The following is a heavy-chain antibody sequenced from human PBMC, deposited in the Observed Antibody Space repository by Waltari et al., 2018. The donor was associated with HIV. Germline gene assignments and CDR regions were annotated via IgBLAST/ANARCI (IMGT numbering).Heavy chain of an antibody. D-gene: IGHD6-25*01. CDR3: ARGLQIAATPFDY. Sequence: QVQLQQWGAGLLKPSETLSLTCAVYGGSFSGYYWSWIRQPPGTGLEWIGEINQSGSTNYNPSLKSRVTISVDTSKNQFSLKLSSVTAADTAVYYCARGLQIAATPFDYWGQGTLVTVSS. J-gene: IGHJ4*02. CDR2: INQSGST. CDR1: GGSFSGYY. V-gene: IGHV4-34*01.